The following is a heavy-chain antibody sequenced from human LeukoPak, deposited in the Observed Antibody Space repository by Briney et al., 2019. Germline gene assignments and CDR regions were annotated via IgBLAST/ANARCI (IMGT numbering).Heavy chain of an antibody. Sequence: SETLSLTCAVYGGSFSGYYWSWIRQPPGKGLEWIGEINHSGSTNYNPSLKSRVTMSVDTSKNQFSLKLSSVTAADTAVYYCARVLINYDSSGYPYYYYGMDVWGQGTTVTVSS. V-gene: IGHV4-34*01. CDR3: ARVLINYDSSGYPYYYYGMDV. J-gene: IGHJ6*02. D-gene: IGHD3-22*01. CDR2: INHSGST. CDR1: GGSFSGYY.